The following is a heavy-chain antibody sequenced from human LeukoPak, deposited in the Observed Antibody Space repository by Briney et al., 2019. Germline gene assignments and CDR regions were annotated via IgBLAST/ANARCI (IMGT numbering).Heavy chain of an antibody. J-gene: IGHJ4*02. CDR3: ARVQQLVRNDY. D-gene: IGHD6-13*01. V-gene: IGHV1-2*02. Sequence: ASVKVSCKASGYTFTNYYIHWVRQAPGQGLEWMGWINPNTGVTNYAQKFQGRVTMTRDTSISTAYMELSRLRSDDTAVYYCARVQQLVRNDYWGQGTLATVSS. CDR1: GYTFTNYY. CDR2: INPNTGVT.